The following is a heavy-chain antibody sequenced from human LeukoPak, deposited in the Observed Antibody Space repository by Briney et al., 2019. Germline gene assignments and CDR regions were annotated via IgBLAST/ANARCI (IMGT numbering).Heavy chain of an antibody. CDR3: SKDPNGDYIGAFDS. Sequence: GGSLRLSCAASGFTFSSFAMTWVRQAPGKGLEWVASITSSQGRAYTTDSVKGRFTISRDNSQSTLYLQMNNLRVEDTAVYYCSKDPNGDYIGAFDSWGQGTLVTVSS. D-gene: IGHD4-17*01. CDR2: ITSSQGRA. J-gene: IGHJ5*01. CDR1: GFTFSSFA. V-gene: IGHV3-23*01.